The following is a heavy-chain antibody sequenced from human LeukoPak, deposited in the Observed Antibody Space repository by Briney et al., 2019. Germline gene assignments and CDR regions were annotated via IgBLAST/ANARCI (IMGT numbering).Heavy chain of an antibody. D-gene: IGHD2-2*01. Sequence: ASVKVSCKASGHTFTSYYMHWVRQAPGQGLEWMGIINPSGGSTSYAQKFQGRVTMTRDTSTSTVYMELSSLRSEDTAVYYCARGSPHATGGYYFDYWGQGTLVTVSS. J-gene: IGHJ4*02. CDR2: INPSGGST. V-gene: IGHV1-46*03. CDR1: GHTFTSYY. CDR3: ARGSPHATGGYYFDY.